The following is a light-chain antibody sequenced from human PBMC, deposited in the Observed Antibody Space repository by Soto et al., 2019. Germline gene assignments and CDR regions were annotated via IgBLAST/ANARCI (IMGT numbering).Light chain of an antibody. CDR2: DVT. CDR1: SNDVGGYDY. V-gene: IGLV2-11*01. Sequence: QSALTQPRSVSGSPGQSVTISCTGTSNDVGGYDYVSWYQQYPGKAPTYILYDVTKRPSGVPDRFSGSKSGNTASLTISGLQADDEADYYCGTWDSGLKIYVFGGGTKVTVL. J-gene: IGLJ1*01. CDR3: GTWDSGLKIYV.